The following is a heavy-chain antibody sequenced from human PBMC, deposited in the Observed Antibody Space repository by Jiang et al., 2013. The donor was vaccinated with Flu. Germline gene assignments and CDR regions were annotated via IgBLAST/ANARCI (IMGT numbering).Heavy chain of an antibody. V-gene: IGHV4-59*08. CDR1: GGSISSYY. D-gene: IGHD1-26*01. CDR2: IYYSGST. J-gene: IGHJ4*02. Sequence: ETLSLTCTVSGGSISSYYWSWIRQPPGKGLEWIGYIYYSGSTNYNPSLKSRVTISVDTSKNQFSLKLSSVTAADTAVYYCARHRRIVGAINQAGLFDYWGQGTLVTVSS. CDR3: ARHRRIVGAINQAGLFDY.